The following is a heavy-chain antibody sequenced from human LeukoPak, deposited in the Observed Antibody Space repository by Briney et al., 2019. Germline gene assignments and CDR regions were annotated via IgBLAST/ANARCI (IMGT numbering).Heavy chain of an antibody. V-gene: IGHV3-74*01. D-gene: IGHD3-22*01. CDR2: IKRDGTT. CDR1: GFTVGTYY. Sequence: GGSLRLSCAASGFTVGTYYMHWVRQAPGKGLLWVSRIKRDGTTSYADSVMGRFTISRDDAKNTLSLHMNGLRAEDTGVYYCAKASAMIVVVSKYFDYWGQGTLVTVSS. J-gene: IGHJ4*02. CDR3: AKASAMIVVVSKYFDY.